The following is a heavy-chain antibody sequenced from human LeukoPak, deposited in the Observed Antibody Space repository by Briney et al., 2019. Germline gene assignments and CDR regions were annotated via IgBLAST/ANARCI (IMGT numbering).Heavy chain of an antibody. J-gene: IGHJ4*02. Sequence: SETLSLTCAVSGYSISSGYYWGWIRQPPGKGLEWIGSIYHSGSTYYNPSLKSRVTISVDTSKNQFSLKLSSVTAADTAVYYCAIIKVGATQPSDYWGQGTLVTVSS. CDR2: IYHSGST. D-gene: IGHD1-26*01. V-gene: IGHV4-38-2*01. CDR1: GYSISSGYY. CDR3: AIIKVGATQPSDY.